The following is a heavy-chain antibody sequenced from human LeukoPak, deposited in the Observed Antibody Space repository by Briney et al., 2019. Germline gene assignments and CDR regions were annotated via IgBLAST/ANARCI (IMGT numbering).Heavy chain of an antibody. CDR2: IKQDGSEK. J-gene: IGHJ5*02. D-gene: IGHD6-13*01. CDR1: GFTFSNYW. V-gene: IGHV3-7*01. Sequence: TGGSLRLSCAAPGFTFSNYWMSWVRQAPGKGLEWVANIKQDGSEKYYVDSVKGRFTISRDNAKNSLYLQMNSLRAADTAVYYCARDRYSSSWYLSWFDPWGQGTLVTVSS. CDR3: ARDRYSSSWYLSWFDP.